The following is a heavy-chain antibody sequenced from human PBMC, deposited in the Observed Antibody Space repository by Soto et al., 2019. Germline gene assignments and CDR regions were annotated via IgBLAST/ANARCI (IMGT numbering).Heavy chain of an antibody. D-gene: IGHD3-16*01. CDR1: GFTFSNYG. V-gene: IGHV3-30*18. CDR3: AKTEGYDYVWGSSGLDP. Sequence: PGGSLRLSCAASGFTFSNYGMHWVRQAPGKGLEWVAVISYDGSDKYYADSVKGRFTVSRDDSKNTLYLQMNSLRAEDTAVYYCAKTEGYDYVWGSSGLDPWGQGALVTVSS. CDR2: ISYDGSDK. J-gene: IGHJ5*02.